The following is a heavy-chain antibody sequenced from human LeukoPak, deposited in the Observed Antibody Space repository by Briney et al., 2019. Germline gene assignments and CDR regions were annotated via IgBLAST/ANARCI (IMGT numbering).Heavy chain of an antibody. CDR2: VYYSGRS. J-gene: IGHJ4*02. D-gene: IGHD3-10*01. CDR1: GGSITSITYY. CDR3: ARDTYYHGSGLDY. Sequence: SETLSLTCTVSGGSITSITYYWGWVRQPPAKGLEWIGSVYYSGRSHYNPSLQSRVTMSVDASKNQFSLKLSSVTAADTAVYYCARDTYYHGSGLDYWGQGTLDAVSS. V-gene: IGHV4-39*07.